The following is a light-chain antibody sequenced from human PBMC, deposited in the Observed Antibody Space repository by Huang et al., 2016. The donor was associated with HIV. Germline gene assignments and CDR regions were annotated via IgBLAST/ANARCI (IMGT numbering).Light chain of an antibody. CDR1: QSISSW. Sequence: DIQMNQSPSTLSASVGDRVTIICRASQSISSWLAWYQQEPGKAPKILIYDAYSLESGVPSRFSGSGSGTEFTLPISSLQPDNFATYYCQQYNSYPWTFGQGTKVEIK. J-gene: IGKJ1*01. CDR3: QQYNSYPWT. V-gene: IGKV1-5*02. CDR2: DAY.